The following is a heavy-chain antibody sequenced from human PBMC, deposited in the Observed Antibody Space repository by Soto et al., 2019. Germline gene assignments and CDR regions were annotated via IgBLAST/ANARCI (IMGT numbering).Heavy chain of an antibody. D-gene: IGHD5-18*01. V-gene: IGHV3-30*18. CDR1: GFTFSSYG. CDR3: AKDAEAAMVTEFDY. J-gene: IGHJ4*02. CDR2: ISYDGSNK. Sequence: GGSLRLSCAASGFTFSSYGMHRVRQAPGKGLEWVAVISYDGSNKYYADSVKGRFTISRDNSKNTLYLQMNSLRAEDTAVYYCAKDAEAAMVTEFDYWGQGTLVTVSS.